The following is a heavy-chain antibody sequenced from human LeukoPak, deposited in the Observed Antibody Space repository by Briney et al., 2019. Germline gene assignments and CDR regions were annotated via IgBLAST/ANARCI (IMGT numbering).Heavy chain of an antibody. CDR1: GFTFSNYG. CDR3: ARDERWIQFNY. CDR2: IVGSGVTT. Sequence: GGTLRLSCVASGFTFSNYGMNWVRQAPGKGLEWVSGIVGSGVTTYYADSVKGRFTISRDNSKNTLYLHMNGLRVEGTAIYYCARDERWIQFNYWGQGTLVTVSS. J-gene: IGHJ4*02. D-gene: IGHD5-18*01. V-gene: IGHV3-23*01.